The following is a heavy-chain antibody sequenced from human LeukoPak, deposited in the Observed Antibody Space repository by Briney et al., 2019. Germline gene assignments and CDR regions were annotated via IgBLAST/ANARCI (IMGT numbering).Heavy chain of an antibody. CDR1: GGSISSGGYY. CDR3: ARGGDRRGFDY. J-gene: IGHJ4*02. D-gene: IGHD1-14*01. Sequence: SETLSLTCTVSGGSISSGGYYWSWIRQHPGKGLEWIGYIYDSGSTYDNPSFKSRVTISVDTSKNHFSLRLSSVTAADTAVYYCARGGDRRGFDYWGQGTLVTVS. CDR2: IYDSGST. V-gene: IGHV4-31*03.